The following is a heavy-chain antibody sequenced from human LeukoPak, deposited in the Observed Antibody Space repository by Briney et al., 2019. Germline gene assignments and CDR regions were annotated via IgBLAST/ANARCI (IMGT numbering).Heavy chain of an antibody. D-gene: IGHD5-18*01. CDR1: GGSFSGYH. V-gene: IGHV4-34*01. CDR2: INHSGST. J-gene: IGHJ4*02. CDR3: ARESRGYSYGYVG. Sequence: SETLSLTCAVYGGSFSGYHWSWIRQPPGKGLEWIGEINHSGSTNYNPSLKSRVTISVDTSKNQFSLKLSSVTAADTAVYYYARESRGYSYGYVGWGQGTLVTVSS.